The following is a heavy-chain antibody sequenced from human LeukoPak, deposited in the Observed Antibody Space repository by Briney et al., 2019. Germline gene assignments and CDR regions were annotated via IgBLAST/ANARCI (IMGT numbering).Heavy chain of an antibody. D-gene: IGHD2-2*01. CDR2: IIPIFGTA. V-gene: IGHV1-69*01. CDR3: ARGRGKLLSFGRYYYMDV. CDR1: GGTFSSYA. Sequence: SVKVSCKASGGTFSSYAISWVRQAPGQGLEWMGGIIPIFGTANYAQKFQGRVTITADESTSTAYMELSSLRSEGTAVYCCARGRGKLLSFGRYYYMDVWGKGTTVTISS. J-gene: IGHJ6*03.